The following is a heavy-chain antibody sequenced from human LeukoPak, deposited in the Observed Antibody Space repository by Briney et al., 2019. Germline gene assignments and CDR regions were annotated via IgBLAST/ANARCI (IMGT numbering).Heavy chain of an antibody. Sequence: ASVKVSCKASGYTFTSYYIHWVRQAPGQGLEWMGIINPSGDSSSYAQKFQGRVTMTRDTSTSTVYMELSSLRSGDTAVYYCARDVVHYDFWSGYYTDYWGQGTLVTVSS. CDR1: GYTFTSYY. D-gene: IGHD3-3*01. V-gene: IGHV1-46*01. CDR2: INPSGDSS. J-gene: IGHJ4*02. CDR3: ARDVVHYDFWSGYYTDY.